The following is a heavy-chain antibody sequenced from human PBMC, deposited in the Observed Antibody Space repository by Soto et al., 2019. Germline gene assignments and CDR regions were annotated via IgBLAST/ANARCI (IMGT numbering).Heavy chain of an antibody. D-gene: IGHD7-27*01. Sequence: GGSLRLSCAASGFTFSSYWMHWVRQAPGKGLVWVSRINSDGSSTSYADSVKGRFTISRDNAKNTLYLQMNSLRAEDTAVYYCASWGSSLYYYYYMDVWGKGTTVTVSS. CDR2: INSDGSST. V-gene: IGHV3-74*01. J-gene: IGHJ6*03. CDR1: GFTFSSYW. CDR3: ASWGSSLYYYYYMDV.